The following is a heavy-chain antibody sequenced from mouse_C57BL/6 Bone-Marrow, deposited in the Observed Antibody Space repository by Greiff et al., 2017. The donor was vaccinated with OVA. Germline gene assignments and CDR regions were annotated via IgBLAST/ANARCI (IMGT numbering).Heavy chain of an antibody. J-gene: IGHJ2*01. D-gene: IGHD1-1*01. CDR1: GYTFSSYW. CDR2: IHPNSGST. CDR3: ARSTVVRGDY. Sequence: QVQLQQPGAELVKPGASVKLSCKASGYTFSSYWMHWVKQRPGQGLEWIGMIHPNSGSTNYNEKFKSKATLTVDKSSSTAYMQLSSLTSEDSAVYYCARSTVVRGDYWGQGTTLTVSS. V-gene: IGHV1-64*01.